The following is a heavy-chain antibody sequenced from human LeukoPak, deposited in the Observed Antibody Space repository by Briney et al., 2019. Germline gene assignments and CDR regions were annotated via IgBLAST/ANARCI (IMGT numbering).Heavy chain of an antibody. CDR2: ISTTGST. J-gene: IGHJ5*01. D-gene: IGHD3-10*01. V-gene: IGHV4-4*09. CDR1: GTSTSRHY. Sequence: SETLSLTCTVSGTSTSRHYWGWLRQSAGLGLEWLGYISTTGSTTYNPSLEGRVTMSEDTSQNQLSLTLSSVTAADTAVYFCARQDGLWVGDLGGWFDFWGQGIQVTVSS. CDR3: ARQDGLWVGDLGGWFDF.